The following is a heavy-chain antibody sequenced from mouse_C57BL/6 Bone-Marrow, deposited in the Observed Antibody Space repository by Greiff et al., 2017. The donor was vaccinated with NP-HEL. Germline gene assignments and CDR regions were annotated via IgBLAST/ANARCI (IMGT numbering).Heavy chain of an antibody. V-gene: IGHV3-5*01. CDR1: GISITTGNYR. D-gene: IGHD1-1*01. CDR3: ARDRGYYYGSSYYFDY. J-gene: IGHJ2*01. Sequence: EVQLQESGPGLVKPSQTVFLTCTVTGISITTGNYRWSWIRQFPGNKLEWIGYIYYSGTITYNPSLTSRTTITRDTPKNQFFLEMNSLTAEDTATYYCARDRGYYYGSSYYFDYWGQGTTLTVSS. CDR2: IYYSGTI.